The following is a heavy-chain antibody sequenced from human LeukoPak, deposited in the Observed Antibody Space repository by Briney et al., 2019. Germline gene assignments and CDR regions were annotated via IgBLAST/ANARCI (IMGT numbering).Heavy chain of an antibody. Sequence: PGGSLRPSCAASGFTFSSYAMSWVRQAPGKGLEWVSAISGSGSNTYYADSVKGRFTISRDNSKNTLYLQMNSLRAEDTAVYYCAKNSGMGGGAFDIWGQGTMVTVSS. J-gene: IGHJ3*02. CDR3: AKNSGMGGGAFDI. V-gene: IGHV3-23*01. D-gene: IGHD1-26*01. CDR1: GFTFSSYA. CDR2: ISGSGSNT.